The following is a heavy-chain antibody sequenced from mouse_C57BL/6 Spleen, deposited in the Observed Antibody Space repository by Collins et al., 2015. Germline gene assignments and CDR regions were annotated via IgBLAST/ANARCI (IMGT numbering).Heavy chain of an antibody. J-gene: IGHJ3*01. V-gene: IGHV5-6-5*01. D-gene: IGHD2-3*01. CDR2: ISGGGNT. CDR3: ASLDGYHDNY. CDR1: GFTFSSYA. Sequence: EVKLVESGGGLVMPGGSLKLSCAASGFTFSSYAMPWVRQTAEKRLEWVASISGGGNTYYPDSVRGRFTISRDNARNILFLQMSSLRSEDTAMFYCASLDGYHDNYWGQGTLVTVSA.